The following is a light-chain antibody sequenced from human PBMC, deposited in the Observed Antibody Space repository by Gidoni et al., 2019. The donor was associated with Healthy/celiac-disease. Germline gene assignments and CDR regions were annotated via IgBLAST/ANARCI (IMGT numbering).Light chain of an antibody. CDR3: QQYNNWPPWT. CDR2: GAS. J-gene: IGKJ1*01. CDR1: QSVSSN. V-gene: IGKV3-15*01. Sequence: EIVMTQSPATLSVSPGERATLSCRARQSVSSNLAWYQQKPGQAPRLLIYGASTSATGIPARFSGSGSGTEFTLTISSLQSEGFAVYYCQQYNNWPPWTFGQGTKVEIK.